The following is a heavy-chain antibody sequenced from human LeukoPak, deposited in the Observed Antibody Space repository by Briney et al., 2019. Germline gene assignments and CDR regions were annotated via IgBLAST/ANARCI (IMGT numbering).Heavy chain of an antibody. CDR1: GGSMNDYY. J-gene: IGHJ4*02. Sequence: SETLSLTCTVSGGSMNDYYRTWIRQPPGRGLEWIGSIYYSGSTYYNPSLKSRVTISVDTSKNQFSLKLSSVTAADTAVYYCARGDHDYPGYFDYWGQGTLVTVSS. D-gene: IGHD4-11*01. CDR2: IYYSGST. CDR3: ARGDHDYPGYFDY. V-gene: IGHV4-59*12.